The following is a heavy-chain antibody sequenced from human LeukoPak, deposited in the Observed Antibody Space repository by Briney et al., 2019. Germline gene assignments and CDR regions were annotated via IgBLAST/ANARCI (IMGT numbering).Heavy chain of an antibody. CDR2: INPSGGST. Sequence: ASVKVSCKASGYTFTSYYMHWVRQAPGQGLEWMGIINPSGGSTSYAQKFQGRVTMTRDTSTSTVYIELRSLRSEDTAVYYCARVAWEGSDCGGDCYPFDYWGQGTLVTVSS. CDR1: GYTFTSYY. V-gene: IGHV1-46*01. D-gene: IGHD2-21*02. CDR3: ARVAWEGSDCGGDCYPFDY. J-gene: IGHJ4*02.